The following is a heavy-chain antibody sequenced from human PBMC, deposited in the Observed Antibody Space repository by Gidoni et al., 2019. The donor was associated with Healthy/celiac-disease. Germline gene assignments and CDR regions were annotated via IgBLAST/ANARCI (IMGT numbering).Heavy chain of an antibody. CDR3: ARGTYYGSGSYYKRERNWFDP. V-gene: IGHV4-34*01. CDR2: INHSGST. CDR1: GGSFSGYY. Sequence: QVQLQQWGAGLLTPSETLSLTCAAYGGSFSGYYWSWIRQPPGKGLEWIGEINHSGSTNYNPSLKSRVTISVDTSKNQFSLKLSSVTAADTAVYYCARGTYYGSGSYYKRERNWFDPWGQGTLVTVSS. D-gene: IGHD3-10*01. J-gene: IGHJ5*02.